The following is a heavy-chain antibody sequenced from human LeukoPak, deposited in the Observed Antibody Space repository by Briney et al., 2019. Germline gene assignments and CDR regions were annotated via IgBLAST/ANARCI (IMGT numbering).Heavy chain of an antibody. CDR2: INPNRGGT. D-gene: IGHD1-7*01. CDR3: ARVGAITGTPVDY. V-gene: IGHV1-2*02. Sequence: GASVKVSCKASGYTFTGYYMHWVRQAPGQGLEWMGWINPNRGGTNYAQKFQGRVTMTRDTSISTAYMELSRLRSDDTAVYYCARVGAITGTPVDYWGQGTLVTVSS. J-gene: IGHJ4*02. CDR1: GYTFTGYY.